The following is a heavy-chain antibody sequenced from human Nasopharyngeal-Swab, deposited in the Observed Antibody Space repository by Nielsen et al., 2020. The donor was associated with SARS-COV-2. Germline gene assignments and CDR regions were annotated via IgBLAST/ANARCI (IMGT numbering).Heavy chain of an antibody. CDR1: GGTFSSYA. V-gene: IGHV1-69*13. J-gene: IGHJ6*03. CDR3: AREMGYYSSTSCGQEGNYYYYYMDV. CDR2: IIPIFGTA. D-gene: IGHD2-2*01. Sequence: SVKVSCKASGGTFSSYAISWVRQAPGQGLEWMGGIIPIFGTANYAQKFQGRVTITADESTSTAYMELSSLRSEDTAVYYCAREMGYYSSTSCGQEGNYYYYYMDVWGKGTTVTVSS.